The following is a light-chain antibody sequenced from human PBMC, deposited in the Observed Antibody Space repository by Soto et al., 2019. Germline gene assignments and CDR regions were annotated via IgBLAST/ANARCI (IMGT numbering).Light chain of an antibody. CDR2: KAS. J-gene: IGKJ1*01. Sequence: DIQMTQSPSMLSASVGDRVTITCRASQSVSGWLAWYQKKPGKAPKLLIYKASSLESGVPSRFSGSGSGTEFTLTISSLQPDDFATYYCQQYNSYSRTFSQGTKVEIK. CDR3: QQYNSYSRT. CDR1: QSVSGW. V-gene: IGKV1-5*03.